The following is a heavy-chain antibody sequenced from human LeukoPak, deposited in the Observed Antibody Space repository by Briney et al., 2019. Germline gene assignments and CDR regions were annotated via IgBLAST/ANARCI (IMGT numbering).Heavy chain of an antibody. D-gene: IGHD6-19*01. CDR2: IQYHGRDK. V-gene: IGHV3-30*02. CDR1: GFTFRSSG. CDR3: AREGGRTVAGTFDN. J-gene: IGHJ4*02. Sequence: GGSLRLSCAASGFTFRSSGMHWVLQAPGKGLQWVAFIQYHGRDKYYADSVKGRFTISRDNSKNTLYTEVNSLRAEDTAVYYCAREGGRTVAGTFDNWGQGTLVTVSS.